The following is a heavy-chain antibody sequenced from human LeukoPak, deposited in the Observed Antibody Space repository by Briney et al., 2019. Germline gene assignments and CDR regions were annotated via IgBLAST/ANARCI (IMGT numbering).Heavy chain of an antibody. CDR3: ARERMGATNAFDI. CDR1: GFTFSSYT. CDR2: ISSSSCNI. V-gene: IGHV3-21*01. Sequence: NPGGSLRLSCAASGFTFSSYTMNWVRQAPGKGLEWVSSISSSSCNIYYADSMKGLFTISRDNAKNSLYLQMNSVRAEDTAVYYCARERMGATNAFDIWGQGTMVTVSS. D-gene: IGHD1-26*01. J-gene: IGHJ3*02.